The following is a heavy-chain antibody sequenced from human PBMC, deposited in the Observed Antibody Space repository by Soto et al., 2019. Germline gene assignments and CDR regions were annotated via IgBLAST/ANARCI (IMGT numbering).Heavy chain of an antibody. Sequence: GGSLRLSCAASGFTFSSFQMNLVLHAPGKGLEWVSYISNNGITIYYGDSVKGRFTISRDNAKNSLYLQMNSLRAEDTAVYYCARIGVAAAIGTYGMDVWGQGTTVTVSS. D-gene: IGHD2-2*01. V-gene: IGHV3-48*03. CDR1: GFTFSSFQ. CDR3: ARIGVAAAIGTYGMDV. J-gene: IGHJ6*02. CDR2: ISNNGITI.